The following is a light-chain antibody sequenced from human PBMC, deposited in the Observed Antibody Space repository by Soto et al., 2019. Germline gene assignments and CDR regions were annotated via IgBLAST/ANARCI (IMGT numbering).Light chain of an antibody. V-gene: IGLV2-8*01. Sequence: QSALTQPPSASGSPGQSVTISCTGTSSDVGGYNFVSWYQQHPGKAHKLMIYEVSERPSGVPDRFSGSKSGNTASLTVSGLKAEDGAEYYCSSYAGSNIVVFGGGTKLTVL. CDR3: SSYAGSNIVV. CDR2: EVS. CDR1: SSDVGGYNF. J-gene: IGLJ2*01.